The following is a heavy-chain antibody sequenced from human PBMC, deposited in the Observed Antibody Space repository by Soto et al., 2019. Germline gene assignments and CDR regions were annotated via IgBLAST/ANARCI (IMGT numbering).Heavy chain of an antibody. CDR3: ARQSGSGSYFGR. Sequence: QLQLQESGPGLVKPSETLSLTCTVSGGSIRVSGYYWGWIRQAPGKGLQWIGSTYTSGSTYYNPSLESRVAIYVDTSKNHFSLELSSGTAADTAVYFCARQSGSGSYFGRWGQGTLVTVSS. V-gene: IGHV4-39*01. D-gene: IGHD5-12*01. CDR2: TYTSGST. CDR1: GGSIRVSGYY. J-gene: IGHJ4*02.